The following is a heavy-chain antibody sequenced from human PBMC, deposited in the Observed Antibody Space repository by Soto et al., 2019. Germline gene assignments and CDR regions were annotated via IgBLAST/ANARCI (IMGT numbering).Heavy chain of an antibody. CDR3: ARDRGEQQGQLQGQFHH. CDR1: GYTFNTYG. CDR2: ISAYNGDT. J-gene: IGHJ1*01. V-gene: IGHV1-18*01. Sequence: VQLVQSVAEVKKPGASVKVSCKTSGYTFNTYGISWVRQAPGQGLEWIGWISAYNGDTNYAQKLQGSVTMTTDTSTSTAYMELRSLRSDDTAVYYCARDRGEQQGQLQGQFHHWGQGTLITVAS. D-gene: IGHD2-2*01.